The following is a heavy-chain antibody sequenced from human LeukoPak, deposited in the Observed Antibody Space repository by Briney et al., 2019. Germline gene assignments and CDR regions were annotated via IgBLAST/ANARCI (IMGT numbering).Heavy chain of an antibody. CDR2: TYYRSKLYN. Sequence: SQTLSLTCAVSGDSFSSNSAAWDWVRQSPSRGVEWLGSTYYRSKLYNDYAGTGKSQITINPDTSKNQFSLQLNSVTPEDTAVYYCARGKTTGHWYFDYWGQGTLVTVSS. J-gene: IGHJ4*02. CDR1: GDSFSSNSAA. V-gene: IGHV6-1*01. D-gene: IGHD1/OR15-1a*01. CDR3: ARGKTTGHWYFDY.